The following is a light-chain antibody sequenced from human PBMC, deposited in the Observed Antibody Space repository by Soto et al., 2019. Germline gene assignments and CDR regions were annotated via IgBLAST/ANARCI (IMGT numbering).Light chain of an antibody. CDR1: QSISSW. J-gene: IGKJ2*01. V-gene: IGKV1-5*03. CDR3: QQYNDSFPYT. CDR2: KAS. Sequence: DIQMTQSPSTLSAPVGDRVTITCRASQSISSWLAWYQQKPGTAPKLLIYKASTLESGVPSRFSGIRSGTEFTLSVSSLQPDDFATYYCQQYNDSFPYTFGQGTKLEIK.